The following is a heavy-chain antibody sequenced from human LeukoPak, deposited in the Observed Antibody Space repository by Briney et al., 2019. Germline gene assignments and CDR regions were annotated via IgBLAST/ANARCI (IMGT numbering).Heavy chain of an antibody. Sequence: ASVKVSCKASGYTFTGYFMRWVRQAPGQGLEWMGWINPNSGDTNYAQKFQGRVTVTRDTSISTAYMELSRLRSDDTAVYYCARDSDPTYYFDSGPYHAYWGQGTLVTASS. D-gene: IGHD3-10*01. CDR2: INPNSGDT. V-gene: IGHV1-2*02. J-gene: IGHJ4*02. CDR3: ARDSDPTYYFDSGPYHAY. CDR1: GYTFTGYF.